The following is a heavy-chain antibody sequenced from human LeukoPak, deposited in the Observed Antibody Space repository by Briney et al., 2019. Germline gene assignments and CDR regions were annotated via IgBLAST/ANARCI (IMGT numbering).Heavy chain of an antibody. V-gene: IGHV1-69*01. Sequence: GASVKVSCKASGGTFSSYAISWVRQAPGQGLEWMGGIIPIFGTANYAQKFQGRVTITADESTSTAYMELRSLRFDDTAVYYCARDIGILTGYSNFDYWGQGTLVTVSS. D-gene: IGHD3-9*01. J-gene: IGHJ4*02. CDR3: ARDIGILTGYSNFDY. CDR2: IIPIFGTA. CDR1: GGTFSSYA.